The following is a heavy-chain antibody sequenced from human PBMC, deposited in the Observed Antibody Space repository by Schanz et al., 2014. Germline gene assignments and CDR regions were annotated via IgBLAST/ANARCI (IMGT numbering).Heavy chain of an antibody. CDR3: ARGRVLES. J-gene: IGHJ5*02. CDR1: GITFSSHS. Sequence: EVHLVESGGGLVQPGGSLRLSCAASGITFSSHSFNWVRQAPGKGLEWVSYISSSSSTRYYADSVKGRFTISRDNAKNSLYLEMNSLRPEDTAVYYCARGRVLESWGQGTLVTVSS. V-gene: IGHV3-48*01. D-gene: IGHD1-1*01. CDR2: ISSSSSTR.